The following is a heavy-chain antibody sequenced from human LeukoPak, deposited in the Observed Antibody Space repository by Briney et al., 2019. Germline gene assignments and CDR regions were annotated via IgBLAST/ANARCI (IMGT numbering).Heavy chain of an antibody. D-gene: IGHD6-19*01. CDR3: ARTGYSSGWYYFDY. V-gene: IGHV4-34*01. J-gene: IGHJ4*02. CDR2: TNHSGST. Sequence: SSETLSLTCAVYGESFSGYYWSWIRQPPGKGLDWIGETNHSGSTNYNPSLKSRVTISLDTSKNQFSLRLSSVTAADTAVYYCARTGYSSGWYYFDYWGQGTLVTVSS. CDR1: GESFSGYY.